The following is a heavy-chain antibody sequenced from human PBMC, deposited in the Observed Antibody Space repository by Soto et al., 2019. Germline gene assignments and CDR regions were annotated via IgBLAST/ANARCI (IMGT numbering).Heavy chain of an antibody. CDR3: AKDAPTYVYSGGYYLRSSFDI. J-gene: IGHJ3*02. CDR2: ISFDGSNG. CDR1: GFTFSSCG. D-gene: IGHD3-22*01. Sequence: GGSLRLSCAASGFTFSSCGMHWVRHAPGTGLEWVALISFDGSNGYYAGSVKSRFTISRDNPKNALYLQMNSLRAEDSVVYYCAKDAPTYVYSGGYYLRSSFDIWGQGTMVTVSS. V-gene: IGHV3-30*18.